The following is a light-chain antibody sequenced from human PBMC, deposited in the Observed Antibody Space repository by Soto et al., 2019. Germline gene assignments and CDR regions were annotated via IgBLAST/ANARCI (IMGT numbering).Light chain of an antibody. J-gene: IGKJ4*01. CDR3: QQGYNTPLT. CDR2: SAS. V-gene: IGKV1-39*01. Sequence: DIQMTQSPCSLSASVGDRVTITCRASQNIDTFLNWYQQKPGRAPNLLIFSASSLQSGVPSRFSGSGSGTDFTLTISSLQPEDFATYFCQQGYNTPLTFGGGTKVEIK. CDR1: QNIDTF.